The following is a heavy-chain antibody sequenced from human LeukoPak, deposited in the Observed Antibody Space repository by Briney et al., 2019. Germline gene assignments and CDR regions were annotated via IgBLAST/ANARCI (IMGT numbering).Heavy chain of an antibody. CDR2: IIPILGIA. J-gene: IGHJ6*02. CDR3: AEGGDRYYYYYGMDV. V-gene: IGHV1-69*02. D-gene: IGHD4-17*01. Sequence: ASVKVSCKASGYTFTSYYMHWVRQAPGQGLEWMGRIIPILGIANYAQKFQGRVTITADKSTSTAYMELSSLRSEDTAVYYCAEGGDRYYYYYGMDVWGQGTTVTVSS. CDR1: GYTFTSYY.